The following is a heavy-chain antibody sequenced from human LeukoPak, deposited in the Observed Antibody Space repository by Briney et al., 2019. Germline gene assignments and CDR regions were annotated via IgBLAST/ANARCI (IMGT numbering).Heavy chain of an antibody. D-gene: IGHD1-26*01. Sequence: ASVKVSCKASGYTFTSYGISWVRQAPGQGLEWMGWISAYNGNTNYAQKLQGRVTMTTDTSTSTAYMELGSLRSDDTAVYYCASVKRGFGSDYWGQGTLVTVSS. CDR3: ASVKRGFGSDY. CDR1: GYTFTSYG. J-gene: IGHJ4*02. CDR2: ISAYNGNT. V-gene: IGHV1-18*01.